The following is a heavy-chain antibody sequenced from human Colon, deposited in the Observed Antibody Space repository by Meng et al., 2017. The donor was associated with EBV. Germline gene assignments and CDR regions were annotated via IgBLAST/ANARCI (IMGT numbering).Heavy chain of an antibody. CDR1: GGSINSGDSS. V-gene: IGHV4-30-4*01. CDR3: ARNYYFDY. CDR2: IYYTGST. J-gene: IGHJ4*02. Sequence: QVRLLWSAPGLVKPSQTLSLTCTVSGGSINSGDSSGSWIRQPPGKGLEWIGYIYYTGSTYYNPSLKSRVTISMDTSKTQFSLRLSSVTAADTAVYYCARNYYFDYWGQGTLVTVSS.